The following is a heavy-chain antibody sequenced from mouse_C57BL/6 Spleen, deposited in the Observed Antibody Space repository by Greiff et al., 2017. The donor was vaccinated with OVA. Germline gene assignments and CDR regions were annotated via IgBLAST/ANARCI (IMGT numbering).Heavy chain of an antibody. J-gene: IGHJ4*01. V-gene: IGHV1-15*01. D-gene: IGHD2-1*01. Sequence: QVQLKQSGAELVRPGASVTLSCKASGYTFTDYEMHWVKQTPVHGLEWIGAIDPETGGTAYNQKFKGKAILTADKSSSTAYMERRSLTSEDSAVYYCTRFCNYVGYAMDYWGQGTSVTVSS. CDR2: IDPETGGT. CDR3: TRFCNYVGYAMDY. CDR1: GYTFTDYE.